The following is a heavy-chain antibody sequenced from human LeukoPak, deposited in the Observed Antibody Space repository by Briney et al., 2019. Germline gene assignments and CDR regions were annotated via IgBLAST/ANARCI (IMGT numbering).Heavy chain of an antibody. CDR3: ARHYYDSSGYHLLDY. D-gene: IGHD3-22*01. CDR2: IYYSGST. V-gene: IGHV4-59*08. J-gene: IGHJ4*02. Sequence: SKTLSLTCTVSGGSISSYYWSWIRQPPGKGLEWIGYIYYSGSTNYNPSLKSRVTISVDTSKNQFSLKLSSVTAADTAVYYCARHYYDSSGYHLLDYWGQGTLVTVSS. CDR1: GGSISSYY.